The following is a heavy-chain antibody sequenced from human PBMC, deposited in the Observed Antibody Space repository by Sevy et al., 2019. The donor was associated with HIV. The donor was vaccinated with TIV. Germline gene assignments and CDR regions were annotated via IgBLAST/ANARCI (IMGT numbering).Heavy chain of an antibody. CDR3: ARVPHPAAMQTFYYFGMDV. CDR1: GFTFSTSA. CDR2: ISGSGGST. Sequence: GSLRLSCAVSGFTFSTSAMSWVRQAPGKGLEWVSSISGSGGSTCYADSVKGRFTISRDNSKNTVYLQMNGLRAEDSAVYYCARVPHPAAMQTFYYFGMDVWGQGTTVTVSS. V-gene: IGHV3-23*01. D-gene: IGHD2-2*01. J-gene: IGHJ6*02.